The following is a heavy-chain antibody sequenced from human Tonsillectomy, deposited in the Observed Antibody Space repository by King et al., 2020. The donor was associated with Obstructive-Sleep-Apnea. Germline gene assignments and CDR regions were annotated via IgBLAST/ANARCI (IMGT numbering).Heavy chain of an antibody. D-gene: IGHD5-12*01. V-gene: IGHV4-39*07. J-gene: IGHJ3*01. Sequence: QLQESGPGLVKPSETLSLTCTVSGGSISSGTYYWVWIRQPPGKGLEWIGSIYYSGSTYYNPSLKSRVNISVDTSKNQFSLKLTSVTAADTAVYYCARDVYRRGAFDLWGQGTMVTVSS. CDR2: IYYSGST. CDR1: GGSISSGTYY. CDR3: ARDVYRRGAFDL.